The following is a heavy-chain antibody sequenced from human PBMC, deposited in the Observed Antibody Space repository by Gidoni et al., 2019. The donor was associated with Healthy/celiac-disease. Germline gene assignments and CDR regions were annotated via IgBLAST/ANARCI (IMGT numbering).Heavy chain of an antibody. D-gene: IGHD6-25*01. CDR1: GGSFSGYY. J-gene: IGHJ6*02. V-gene: IGHV4-34*01. CDR2: INHSGST. Sequence: QVQLQQWGAGLLKPSETLSLTCAVYGGSFSGYYWSWIRQPPGKGLEWIGEINHSGSTNYNPSLKSRVTISVDTSKNQFSLKLSSVTAADTAVYYCARVRLDYYYYYGMDVWGQGTTVTVSS. CDR3: ARVRLDYYYYYGMDV.